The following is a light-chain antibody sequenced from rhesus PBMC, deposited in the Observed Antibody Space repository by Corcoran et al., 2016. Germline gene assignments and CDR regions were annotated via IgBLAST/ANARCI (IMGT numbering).Light chain of an antibody. CDR2: AAT. CDR3: QQYKSYPWT. V-gene: IGKV1-28*02. J-gene: IGKJ1*01. CDR1: QGISSY. Sequence: DIQMTQSPSSLSASVGNTVTITCRASQGISSYLNWFQQKPGKAPKLLIYAATTLQSGGPSRFSGSGSGKDFTLTISSLQPEDFATYYCQQYKSYPWTFGQGTKVEIK.